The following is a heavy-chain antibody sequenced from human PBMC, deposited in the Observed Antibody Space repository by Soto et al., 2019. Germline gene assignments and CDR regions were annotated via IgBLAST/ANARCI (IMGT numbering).Heavy chain of an antibody. CDR2: ISGYNGNT. CDR1: GYTFTDYG. Sequence: ASVKVSCKASGYTFTDYGFSWVRQAPGQGLEWMGWISGYNGNTKYAEKFQGRVTMTTDTSTSTAHMELRSLRSDDTAVYYCAREGQAPYYYYGMDVWG. V-gene: IGHV1-18*01. CDR3: AREGQAPYYYYGMDV. J-gene: IGHJ6*02.